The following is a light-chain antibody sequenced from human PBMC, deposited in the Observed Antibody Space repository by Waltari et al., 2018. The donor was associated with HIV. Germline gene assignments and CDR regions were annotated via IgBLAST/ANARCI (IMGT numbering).Light chain of an antibody. V-gene: IGKV3-20*01. CDR2: NVS. CDR1: QSVSSRY. Sequence: EIVLTLSPATLPLSPGERATLSCRASQSVSSRYLAWYQQKPGQAPRLVIYNVSKRATGIPDRFTGSGSGTDFTLTINSLEPEDFAVYFCQQYDVSRTFGQGTKVEVK. CDR3: QQYDVSRT. J-gene: IGKJ1*01.